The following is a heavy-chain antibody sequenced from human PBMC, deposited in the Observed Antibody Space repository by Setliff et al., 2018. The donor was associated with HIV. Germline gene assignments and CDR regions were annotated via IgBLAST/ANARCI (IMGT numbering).Heavy chain of an antibody. J-gene: IGHJ4*02. CDR2: ISSSGSTI. CDR1: GFTFSSYE. CDR3: ARAYNVYDYRFDSSGYDY. Sequence: PGGSLRLSCAASGFTFSSYEMNWVRQAPGKGLEWLSYISSSGSTIYYADSVKGRFTVSRDNAKNSLYLQMNSLRAEDTAVYYCARAYNVYDYRFDSSGYDYWGQGTLVTSPQ. V-gene: IGHV3-48*03. D-gene: IGHD3-22*01.